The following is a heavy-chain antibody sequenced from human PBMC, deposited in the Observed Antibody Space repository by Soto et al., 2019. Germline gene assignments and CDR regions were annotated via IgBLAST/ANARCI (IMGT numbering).Heavy chain of an antibody. CDR2: IYYSGST. CDR1: GGSISSSSYY. D-gene: IGHD2-21*01. V-gene: IGHV4-39*01. CDR3: ASGHRQLAEMYYYHYGMDV. Sequence: SENPSLSCTVPGGSISSSSYYWGGIRQPPGKGLEWIGSIYYSGSTYYNPSLKSRVTISVDTSKNQFSLKLSSVTAADTAVYYCASGHRQLAEMYYYHYGMDVSCQGTTVTLS. J-gene: IGHJ6*02.